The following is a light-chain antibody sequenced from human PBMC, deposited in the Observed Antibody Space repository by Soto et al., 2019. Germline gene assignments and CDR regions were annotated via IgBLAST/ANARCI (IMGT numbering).Light chain of an antibody. CDR2: GAS. Sequence: EIMMTQSPDTLSVSPGERVTLSCRASQSVSSYLAWYQQKPGQAPRLLISGASTRATGIPARFSGSGSGTDFTLTISSLQSEDFALYYCLQYNIWPRTFGQGTNVDIK. CDR3: LQYNIWPRT. V-gene: IGKV3-15*01. J-gene: IGKJ1*01. CDR1: QSVSSY.